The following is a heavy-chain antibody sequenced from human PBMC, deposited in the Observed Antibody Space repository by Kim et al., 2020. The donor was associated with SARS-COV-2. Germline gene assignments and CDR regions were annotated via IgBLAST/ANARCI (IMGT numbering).Heavy chain of an antibody. V-gene: IGHV5-10-1*01. Sequence: SPSFQGHVTISADKSISTAYLQWSSLKASDTAMYYCARLDTYYDFWSPDYWGQGTLVTVSS. CDR3: ARLDTYYDFWSPDY. D-gene: IGHD3-3*01. J-gene: IGHJ4*02.